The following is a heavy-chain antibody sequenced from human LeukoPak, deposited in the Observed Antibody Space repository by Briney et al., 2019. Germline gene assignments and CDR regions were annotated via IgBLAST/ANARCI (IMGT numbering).Heavy chain of an antibody. CDR3: ARANEVAGRGVGWFDP. CDR2: ISYDGSNK. J-gene: IGHJ5*02. CDR1: GFTFSSYG. V-gene: IGHV3-30*03. D-gene: IGHD6-19*01. Sequence: AGGSLRLSCAASGFTFSSYGMHWVRQAPGKGLEWVAVISYDGSNKYYADSVKGRFTISRDNSKNTLYLQMNSLRAEDTAVYYCARANEVAGRGVGWFDPWGQGTLVTVSS.